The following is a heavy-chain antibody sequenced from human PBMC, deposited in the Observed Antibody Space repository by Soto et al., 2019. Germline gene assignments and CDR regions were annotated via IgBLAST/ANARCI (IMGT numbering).Heavy chain of an antibody. CDR1: GGTFSSYA. D-gene: IGHD3-16*01. CDR2: IIPIFGTA. Sequence: QVQLVQSGAEVKKPGSSVKVSCKASGGTFSSYAISWVRQAPGQGLEWMGGIIPIFGTANYAQKFQGRVTITAKKSTRTAYMELSSRRSEDTAVYYCAGSFFERMGLRAFDIWGKGTMVTVSS. J-gene: IGHJ3*02. CDR3: AGSFFERMGLRAFDI. V-gene: IGHV1-69*06.